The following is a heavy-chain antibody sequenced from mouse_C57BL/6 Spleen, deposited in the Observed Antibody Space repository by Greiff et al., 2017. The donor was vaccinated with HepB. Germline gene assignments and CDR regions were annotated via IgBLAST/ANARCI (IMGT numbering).Heavy chain of an antibody. CDR2: IHPNSGST. CDR3: ARIYYGSSYDWYFDV. J-gene: IGHJ1*03. Sequence: QVQLQQSGAELVKPGASVKLSCKASGYTFTSYWMHWVKQRPGQGLEWIGMIHPNSGSTNYNEKFKSKATLTVDKSSSTAYMQLSSLTSEDSAVYYCARIYYGSSYDWYFDVWGTGTTVTVSS. V-gene: IGHV1-64*01. CDR1: GYTFTSYW. D-gene: IGHD1-1*01.